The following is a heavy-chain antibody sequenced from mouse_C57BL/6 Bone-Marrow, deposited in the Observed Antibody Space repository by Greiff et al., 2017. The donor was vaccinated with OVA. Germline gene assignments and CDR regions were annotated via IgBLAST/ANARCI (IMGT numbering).Heavy chain of an antibody. CDR2: ISSGGSYT. CDR1: GFTFSSYG. J-gene: IGHJ1*03. Sequence: EVQLVESGGDLVKPGGSLKLSCAASGFTFSSYGMSWVRQTPDKRLEWVATISSGGSYTYYPDSVKGRFTISRDNAKNTLYLQMSSLKSEDTAMYYCARPVYYCGSPVVWGTGTTVTVSS. D-gene: IGHD1-1*01. V-gene: IGHV5-6*01. CDR3: ARPVYYCGSPVV.